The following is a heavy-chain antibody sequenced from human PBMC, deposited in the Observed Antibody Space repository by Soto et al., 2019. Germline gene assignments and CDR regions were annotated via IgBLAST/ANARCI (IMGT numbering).Heavy chain of an antibody. D-gene: IGHD2-2*01. V-gene: IGHV1-18*01. Sequence: ASVKVSCNASGYTFTSYGISWVRQAPGQGLEWMGWISAYNGNTNYAQKLQGRVTMTTDTSTSTAYMELRSLRSDDTAVYYCARSATAASDFDYWGQGTLVTVSS. J-gene: IGHJ4*02. CDR1: GYTFTSYG. CDR3: ARSATAASDFDY. CDR2: ISAYNGNT.